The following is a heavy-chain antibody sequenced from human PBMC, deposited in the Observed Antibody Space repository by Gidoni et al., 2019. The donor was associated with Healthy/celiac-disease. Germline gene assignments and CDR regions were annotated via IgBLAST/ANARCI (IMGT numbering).Heavy chain of an antibody. CDR3: AKDAPRLATGTPYFDY. V-gene: IGHV3-23*01. J-gene: IGHJ4*02. D-gene: IGHD1-1*01. CDR2: ISGSGGST. CDR1: GFTFNRYA. Sequence: EVQLLESGGGLVQTGGSMRLSCAAAGFTFNRYAMSWVRQAPGKGLEWGSAISGSGGSTYYADSVKGRFTIARDNSKNTLYLQMNSLRAEDKAVYYCAKDAPRLATGTPYFDYWGQGTLVTVSS.